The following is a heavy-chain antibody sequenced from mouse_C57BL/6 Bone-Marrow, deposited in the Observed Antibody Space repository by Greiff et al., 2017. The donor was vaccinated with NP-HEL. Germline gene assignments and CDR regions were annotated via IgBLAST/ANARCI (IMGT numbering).Heavy chain of an antibody. CDR2: IYPRSGNT. V-gene: IGHV1-81*01. CDR1: GYTFTSYG. CDR3: ARDGYDRGNYFDY. J-gene: IGHJ2*01. Sequence: VQLQESGAELARPGASVKLSCKASGYTFTSYGISWVKQRTGQGLEWIGEIYPRSGNTYYNEKFKGKATLTADKSSSTAYMELRSLTSEDSAVYFCARDGYDRGNYFDYWGKGTTLTVSS. D-gene: IGHD2-2*01.